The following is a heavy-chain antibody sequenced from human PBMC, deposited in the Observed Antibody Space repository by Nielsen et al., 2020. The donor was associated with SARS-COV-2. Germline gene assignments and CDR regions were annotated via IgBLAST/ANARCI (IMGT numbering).Heavy chain of an antibody. CDR2: ISSSSTI. CDR1: GFTFSSYS. J-gene: IGHJ4*02. V-gene: IGHV3-48*02. D-gene: IGHD6-13*01. CDR3: ARLGSSSWYFDY. Sequence: GGSLRLSCAASGFTFSSYSMNWVRQAPGKGLEWVSYISSSSTIYYADSVKGRFTISRDNAKNSLYLQMNSLRDEDTAVYYCARLGSSSWYFDYWGQGTLVTVSS.